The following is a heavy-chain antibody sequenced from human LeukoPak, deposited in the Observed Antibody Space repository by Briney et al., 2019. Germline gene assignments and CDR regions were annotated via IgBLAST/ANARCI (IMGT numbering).Heavy chain of an antibody. J-gene: IGHJ4*02. Sequence: SGGSLRLSCAASGFTFSTYEMNWVRQAPGKGLEWVSYISSSGNFIYYADSVKGRFTISRDNAKNSLYLQMNSLRAEDTAVYYCARVHPYDSSGYPFDYWGQGTLVTVSS. D-gene: IGHD3-22*01. CDR3: ARVHPYDSSGYPFDY. CDR1: GFTFSTYE. V-gene: IGHV3-48*03. CDR2: ISSSGNFI.